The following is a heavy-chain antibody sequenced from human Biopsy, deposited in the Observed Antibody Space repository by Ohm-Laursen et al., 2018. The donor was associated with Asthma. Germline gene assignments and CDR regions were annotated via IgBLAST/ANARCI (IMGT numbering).Heavy chain of an antibody. Sequence: SVKVSCKVSGYSLTDLSMHWVRQAPGQGLEWLGGIMTVSGTTNYAQKFQGRVTITADESTSTAYMEVTSLRSEDTAIYYCARCQVGYSSGWSLLLKKIYYSGMDVWGQGTAVTVSS. CDR1: GYSLTDLS. D-gene: IGHD6-19*01. J-gene: IGHJ6*02. CDR2: IMTVSGTT. CDR3: ARCQVGYSSGWSLLLKKIYYSGMDV. V-gene: IGHV1-69*13.